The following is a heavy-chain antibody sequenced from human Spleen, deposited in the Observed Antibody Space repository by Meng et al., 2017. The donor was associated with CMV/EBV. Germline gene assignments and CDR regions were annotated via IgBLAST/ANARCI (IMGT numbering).Heavy chain of an antibody. CDR3: ARDRASYDSSGYLYGMDV. D-gene: IGHD3-22*01. V-gene: IGHV1-18*01. J-gene: IGHJ6*02. Sequence: ASVKVSCKASGYTFSSYGISWVRQAPGQGLEWMGWTRAYTGDAYYAHNVKGRVTMTTDTSTGTAYMELTSLRSDDTAVYYCARDRASYDSSGYLYGMDVWGQGTTVTVSS. CDR1: GYTFSSYG. CDR2: TRAYTGDA.